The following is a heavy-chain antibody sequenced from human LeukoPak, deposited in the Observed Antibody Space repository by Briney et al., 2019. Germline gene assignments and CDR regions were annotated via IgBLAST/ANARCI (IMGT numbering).Heavy chain of an antibody. Sequence: SETLSLTCTVSGYSISSGYYWGWIRQPPGKGLEWIGSIYHSGSTYYNPSLKSRVTISVDTSKNQFSLKLSSVTAADTAVYYCARGRLKVGSYFYIWGQGTLVTVSS. CDR3: ARGRLKVGSYFYI. CDR1: GYSISSGYY. CDR2: IYHSGST. J-gene: IGHJ4*02. V-gene: IGHV4-38-2*02. D-gene: IGHD1-26*01.